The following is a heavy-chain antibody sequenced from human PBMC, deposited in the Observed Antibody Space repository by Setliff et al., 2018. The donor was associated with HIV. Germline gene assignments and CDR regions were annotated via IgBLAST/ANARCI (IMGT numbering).Heavy chain of an antibody. J-gene: IGHJ1*01. D-gene: IGHD3-22*01. CDR2: IIPILGTT. CDR3: VRAYDQDFQH. Sequence: GASVKVSCKASGGTFSSYAISWVRQAPGQGLEWMGGIIPILGTTNYAQKFQGRVTITTDEPTTTAYMELRSLRSEYSAVYYCVRAYDQDFQHWGQGTVVTVSS. V-gene: IGHV1-69*05. CDR1: GGTFSSYA.